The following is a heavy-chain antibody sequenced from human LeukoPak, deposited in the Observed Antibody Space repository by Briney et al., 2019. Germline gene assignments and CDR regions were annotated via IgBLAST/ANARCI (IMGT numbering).Heavy chain of an antibody. D-gene: IGHD3-16*01. Sequence: PSETLSLTCTVSGGSISSGGYYWSWIRQHPGKGLEWIGYIYYSGSTYYSPSLKSRVTIALDTSKNQFSLKLSSVTAADMAVYYCARLFSRVGGYWHFDLWGRGTLVTVSS. CDR3: ARLFSRVGGYWHFDL. J-gene: IGHJ2*01. CDR2: IYYSGST. V-gene: IGHV4-31*03. CDR1: GGSISSGGYY.